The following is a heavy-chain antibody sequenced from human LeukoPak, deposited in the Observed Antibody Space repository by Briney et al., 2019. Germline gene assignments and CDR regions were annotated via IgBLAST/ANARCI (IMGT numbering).Heavy chain of an antibody. CDR1: GFTFSSYA. CDR3: AREARGYSYSYDY. Sequence: GGSLRFSCAASGFTFSSYAMHWVRQAPGKGLGWVAVISYDGSNKYYADSVKGRFTISRDNSKNTMYLQMNSLRVDDTAVYYCAREARGYSYSYDYWGQGILVTVSS. J-gene: IGHJ4*02. D-gene: IGHD5-18*01. CDR2: ISYDGSNK. V-gene: IGHV3-30*04.